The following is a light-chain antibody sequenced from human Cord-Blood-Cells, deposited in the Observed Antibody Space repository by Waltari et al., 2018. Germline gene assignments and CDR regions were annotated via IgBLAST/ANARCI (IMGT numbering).Light chain of an antibody. J-gene: IGLJ2*01. CDR1: SSDVGGYNY. V-gene: IGLV2-11*01. Sequence: QSALTLPRSVSGFPGQLVSISCTGTSSDVGGYNYVSWYQPPPGKAPKLMIYDVSKRPWGVPDRFACSKSGNTASLTISGLQAEDEADYYCCSYAGSYTLVFGGGTKLTVL. CDR3: CSYAGSYTLV. CDR2: DVS.